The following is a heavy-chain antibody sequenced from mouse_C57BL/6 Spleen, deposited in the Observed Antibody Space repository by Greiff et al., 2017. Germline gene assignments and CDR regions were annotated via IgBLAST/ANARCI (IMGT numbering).Heavy chain of an antibody. V-gene: IGHV1-80*01. CDR2: IYPGDGDT. CDR1: GYAFSSYW. CDR3: ARSGYYGSSGAY. D-gene: IGHD1-1*01. Sequence: QVQLQQSGAELVKPGASVKISCKASGYAFSSYWMNWVKQRPGKGLEWIGQIYPGDGDTNYNGKFKGKATLTADKSSSTAYMQLSSLTSEDSAVYFCARSGYYGSSGAYWGQGTLVTVSA. J-gene: IGHJ3*01.